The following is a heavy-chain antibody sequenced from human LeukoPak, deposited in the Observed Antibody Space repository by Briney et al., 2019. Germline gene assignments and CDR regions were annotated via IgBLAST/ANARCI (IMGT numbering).Heavy chain of an antibody. Sequence: PGGSLRLSCAASGFLVSNNYMSWARQAPGKGLEWFAILSSRGTTNYADSVKGRFSISRDNSQNTLYLQMNSLRAEDTAVYYCATRGRSGYYYGMDVWGQGTTVTVSS. D-gene: IGHD1-26*01. CDR2: LSSRGTT. CDR1: GFLVSNNY. CDR3: ATRGRSGYYYGMDV. V-gene: IGHV3-66*01. J-gene: IGHJ6*02.